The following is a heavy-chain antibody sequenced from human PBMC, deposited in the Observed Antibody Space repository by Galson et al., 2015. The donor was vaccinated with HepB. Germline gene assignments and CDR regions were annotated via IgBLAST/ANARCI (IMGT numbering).Heavy chain of an antibody. V-gene: IGHV3-30*04. Sequence: SLRLSCAASGFTFSSYAMHWVRQAPGKGLEWVAVISYDGSNKYYADSVKGRFTISRDNSKNTLYLQMNSLRAEDTAVYYCAREALGIYYFDYWGQGTLVTVSS. J-gene: IGHJ4*02. CDR3: AREALGIYYFDY. CDR2: ISYDGSNK. D-gene: IGHD7-27*01. CDR1: GFTFSSYA.